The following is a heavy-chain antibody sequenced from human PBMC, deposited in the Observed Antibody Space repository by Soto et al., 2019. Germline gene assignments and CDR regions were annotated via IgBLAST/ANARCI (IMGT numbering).Heavy chain of an antibody. J-gene: IGHJ3*02. CDR3: ARIGLVPYAFDI. V-gene: IGHV4-59*01. D-gene: IGHD6-6*01. Sequence: SETLSLTCTVSGGSISSYYWSWIRQPPGKGLEWIGYIYYSGSTNYNPSLKSRVTISVDTSKNQFSLKLSSVTAADTAVYYCARIGLVPYAFDIWGQGTMVTV. CDR1: GGSISSYY. CDR2: IYYSGST.